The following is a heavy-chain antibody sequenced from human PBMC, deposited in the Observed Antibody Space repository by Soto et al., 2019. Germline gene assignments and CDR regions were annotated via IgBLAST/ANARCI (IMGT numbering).Heavy chain of an antibody. CDR1: GDTFTNQA. D-gene: IGHD3-3*01. V-gene: IGHV1-69*06. Sequence: QVHLVQSGTEVKKPGSSVKVSCKTSGDTFTNQAISWVRQAPGQGLEWMGGIIPLFDSASYAKRSHDRVTITADKLTSTAYLELRGLTSEDTAVYYCAASAFQSGVSGYCHLDHWGQGTLVTVSS. J-gene: IGHJ4*02. CDR3: AASAFQSGVSGYCHLDH. CDR2: IIPLFDSA.